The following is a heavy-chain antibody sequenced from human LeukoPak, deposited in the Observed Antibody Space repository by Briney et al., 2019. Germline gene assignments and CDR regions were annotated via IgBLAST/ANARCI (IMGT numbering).Heavy chain of an antibody. CDR3: ARIYSSSWFLNWFDP. V-gene: IGHV4-38-2*02. CDR2: IYHSGST. J-gene: IGHJ5*02. CDR1: GYSISSGYF. D-gene: IGHD6-13*01. Sequence: SETLSLTCTVSGYSISSGYFWGWIRPPPGKGLECIGTIYHSGSTYYNPSLKSRVTISVDTSKNQFSLKLNSVTAADTAVYYWARIYSSSWFLNWFDPWGQGTLVTVSS.